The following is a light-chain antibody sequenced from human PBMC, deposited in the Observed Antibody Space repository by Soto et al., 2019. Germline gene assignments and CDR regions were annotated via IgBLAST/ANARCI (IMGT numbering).Light chain of an antibody. CDR2: GND. CDR1: SSNIGAGYD. V-gene: IGLV1-40*01. Sequence: QPVLTQPPSVSGAPGQRVTISCAGSSSNIGAGYDVHWYQQLPGTAPKLLIYGNDNRPSGVPDRFSGSKSGTSASLAITGLQADDEADYYCQSYDSSLSDSVFGGGTKLTVL. J-gene: IGLJ3*02. CDR3: QSYDSSLSDSV.